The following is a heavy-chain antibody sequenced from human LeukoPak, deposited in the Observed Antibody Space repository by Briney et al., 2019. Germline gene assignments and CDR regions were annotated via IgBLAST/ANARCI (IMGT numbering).Heavy chain of an antibody. CDR2: ISAYNGNT. D-gene: IGHD3-22*01. V-gene: IGHV1-18*01. Sequence: ASVKVSCKASGYTFTSYGISWVRRAPGQGLEWMGWISAYNGNTNYAQKLQGRVTMTTDTSTSTAYMELRSLRSDDTAVYYCARDYVTVSYYYDSSGYYYEDYWGQGTLVTVSS. J-gene: IGHJ4*02. CDR1: GYTFTSYG. CDR3: ARDYVTVSYYYDSSGYYYEDY.